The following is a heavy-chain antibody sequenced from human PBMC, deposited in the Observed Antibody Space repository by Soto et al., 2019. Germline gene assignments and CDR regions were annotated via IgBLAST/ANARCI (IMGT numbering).Heavy chain of an antibody. CDR2: ISYDGSNK. CDR1: GFTFSSYG. CDR3: HGAAAGTYYFDY. V-gene: IGHV3-30*03. D-gene: IGHD6-13*01. J-gene: IGHJ4*02. Sequence: QVQLVESGGGVVQPGRSLRLSCAASGFTFSSYGMHWVRQAPGKGLEWVAVISYDGSNKYYADSVKGRFTISRDNSKNTLYLQMNSLSAEDTAVYYCHGAAAGTYYFDYWGQGTLVTVSS.